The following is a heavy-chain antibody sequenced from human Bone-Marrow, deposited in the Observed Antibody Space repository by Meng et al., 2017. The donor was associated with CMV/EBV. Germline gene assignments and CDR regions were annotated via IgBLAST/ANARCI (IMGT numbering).Heavy chain of an antibody. CDR1: GFSLSNARVG. Sequence: SGPTLVKPTETYTLTGTVSGFSLSNARVGVNWIRQPPGRALEWLTHVCPNDEKFYSTSLKSGLTISKDTSKCQVVLTMTNMDPVDTATYYCARLIKVAADGKYNWFDPWGQGTLVTGSS. V-gene: IGHV2-26*01. J-gene: IGHJ5*02. D-gene: IGHD6-13*01. CDR3: ARLIKVAADGKYNWFDP. CDR2: VCPNDEK.